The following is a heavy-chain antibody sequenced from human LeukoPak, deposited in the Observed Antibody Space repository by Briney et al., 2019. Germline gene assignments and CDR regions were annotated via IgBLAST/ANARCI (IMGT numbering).Heavy chain of an antibody. CDR3: ARHYYDSSVFFAFDI. D-gene: IGHD3-22*01. V-gene: IGHV4-34*01. Sequence: KTSETLSLTCAVYGGSLSGYYWSWVRQPPGKGLEWIGEITHSGSTNPSLKSRVTISVDTSNNQFSLKLNSVTAADTAVYYCARHYYDSSVFFAFDIWGQGTMVTVSS. CDR1: GGSLSGYY. J-gene: IGHJ3*02. CDR2: ITHSGST.